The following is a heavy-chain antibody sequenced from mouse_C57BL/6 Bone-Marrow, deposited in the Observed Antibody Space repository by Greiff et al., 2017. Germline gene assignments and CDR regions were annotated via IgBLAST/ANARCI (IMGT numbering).Heavy chain of an antibody. D-gene: IGHD2-3*01. V-gene: IGHV5-9*01. CDR3: ASPDGYGFLDV. J-gene: IGHJ1*03. CDR1: GFTFSSYT. Sequence: EVQVVESGGGLVKPGGSLKLSCAASGFTFSSYTMSWVRQTPEKRLEWVATISGGGGNTYYPDSVKGRFTISRDNAKNTLYLQMSSLRSEDTALYYCASPDGYGFLDVWGTGTTVTVSS. CDR2: ISGGGGNT.